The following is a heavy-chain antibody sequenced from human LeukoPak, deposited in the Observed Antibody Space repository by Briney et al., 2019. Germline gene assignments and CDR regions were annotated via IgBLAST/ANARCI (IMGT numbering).Heavy chain of an antibody. CDR3: ARDLVRSGEYWLDP. D-gene: IGHD6-25*01. V-gene: IGHV3-48*04. J-gene: IGHJ5*02. Sequence: PGGSLRLSCAASGFTFSSYSMNWVRQAPGKGLEWVSYISSSSSTIYYADSVKGRFTISRDNAKNSLYLQMNSLRAEDTAVYYCARDLVRSGEYWLDPWGQGTLVTVSS. CDR2: ISSSSSTI. CDR1: GFTFSSYS.